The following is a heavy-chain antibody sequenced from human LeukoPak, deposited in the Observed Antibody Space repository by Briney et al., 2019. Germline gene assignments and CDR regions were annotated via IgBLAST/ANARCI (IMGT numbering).Heavy chain of an antibody. V-gene: IGHV1-2*02. CDR3: ARVGSSGWYVHPTLDY. CDR2: INPNSGDT. J-gene: IGHJ4*02. CDR1: GYTFTGYY. Sequence: ASVKVSCKASGYTFTGYYMHWVRQAPGQGLEWMGWINPNSGDTNYAQKFQGRVTVTRDTSISTAYMELSSLRSDDTAVYYCARVGSSGWYVHPTLDYWGQGTLVTVYS. D-gene: IGHD6-19*01.